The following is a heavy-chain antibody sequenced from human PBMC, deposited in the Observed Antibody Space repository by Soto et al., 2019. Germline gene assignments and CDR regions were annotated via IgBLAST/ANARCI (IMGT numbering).Heavy chain of an antibody. D-gene: IGHD6-19*01. CDR1: GGTFSSYA. V-gene: IGHV1-69*13. CDR2: IIPIFGTA. CDR3: AKSVAVAGTKSQGYYYYGMDV. Sequence: SVKVSCKASGGTFSSYAISWVRQAPGQGLEWMGGIIPIFGTANYAQKFQGRVTITADESTSTAYMELSSLRAEDAAVYYCAKSVAVAGTKSQGYYYYGMDVWGQGTTVTVSS. J-gene: IGHJ6*02.